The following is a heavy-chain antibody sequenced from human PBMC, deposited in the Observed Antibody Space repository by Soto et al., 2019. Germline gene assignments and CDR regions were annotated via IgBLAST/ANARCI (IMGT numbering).Heavy chain of an antibody. V-gene: IGHV1-2*02. CDR3: ARGNSGDDDEFDY. D-gene: IGHD5-12*01. CDR1: GYTFSGYY. Sequence: QVQLVQSGAEVKKPGASVTVSCKTSGYTFSGYYIHWVRQAPGQGLGWMGWINPKNGGADYAQKFQGRVTMTRDTSISTVYMELSRLRSDDTAVFYCARGNSGDDDEFDYWGQGTLVTVSS. J-gene: IGHJ4*02. CDR2: INPKNGGA.